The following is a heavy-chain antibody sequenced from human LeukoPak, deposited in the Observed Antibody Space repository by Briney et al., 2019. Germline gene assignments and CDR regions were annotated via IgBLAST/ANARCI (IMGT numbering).Heavy chain of an antibody. D-gene: IGHD6-13*01. J-gene: IGHJ4*02. CDR2: IKQDGSEK. V-gene: IGHV3-7*01. CDR1: GFTFSSYW. CDR3: ARVAASIAAAAAHFDY. Sequence: GGSLRLSCAASGFTFSSYWMSWVRQAPGKGLEWVANIKQDGSEKYYVDSVKGRFTISRDNAKNSLYLQMNSLRAEDTAVYYCARVAASIAAAAAHFDYWGQGTLVTVSS.